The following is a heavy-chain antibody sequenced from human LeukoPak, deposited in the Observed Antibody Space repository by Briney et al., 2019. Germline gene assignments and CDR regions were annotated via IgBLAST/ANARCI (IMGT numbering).Heavy chain of an antibody. CDR3: ARARGSYSFDY. Sequence: GGSLRLSCAASGFTFSDYYMSWMRQAPGKGLEWVSYISSSGSSIYYADPVKGRFTLSRDNAKNSLYLQMNSLRAEDTAVYYCARARGSYSFDYWGQGTLVTVSS. CDR2: ISSSGSSI. D-gene: IGHD3-10*01. J-gene: IGHJ4*02. V-gene: IGHV3-11*01. CDR1: GFTFSDYY.